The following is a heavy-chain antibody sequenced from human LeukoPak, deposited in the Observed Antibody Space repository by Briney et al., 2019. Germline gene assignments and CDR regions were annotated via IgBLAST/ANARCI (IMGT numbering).Heavy chain of an antibody. D-gene: IGHD6-19*01. CDR1: GFPLRRYT. CDR2: ISSSSRRI. J-gene: IGHJ4*02. Sequence: PGGSLRLSCAASGFPLRRYTMNWVRQAPGKGREWSAYISSSSRRIYYADCVKGRFTISRDNAKTSLYLQMNSLRDEDTAVYYCATEDSGRFHWGQGTLVTVSS. CDR3: ATEDSGRFH. V-gene: IGHV3-48*02.